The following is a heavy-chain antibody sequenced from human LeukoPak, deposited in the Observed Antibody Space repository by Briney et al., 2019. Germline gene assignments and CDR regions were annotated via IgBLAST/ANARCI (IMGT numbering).Heavy chain of an antibody. Sequence: SETLSLTCTVSGGSISSYYWGWIRESPGKGLEWIGNVHVSGGTYYNPSHKGRVTISLDTSKNQFSLKLTAVTAADTAIYYCARDGADSGGNGFDYWGQGTLVAVSS. CDR3: ARDGADSGGNGFDY. CDR1: GGSISSYY. CDR2: VHVSGGT. D-gene: IGHD4-23*01. J-gene: IGHJ4*02. V-gene: IGHV4-59*12.